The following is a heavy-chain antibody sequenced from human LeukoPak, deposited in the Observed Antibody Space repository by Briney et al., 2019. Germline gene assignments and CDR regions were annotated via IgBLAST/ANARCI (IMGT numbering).Heavy chain of an antibody. CDR2: ISSSSSTI. CDR3: ARDGHPYYYDSSGYYYR. J-gene: IGHJ4*02. V-gene: IGHV3-48*04. D-gene: IGHD3-22*01. Sequence: GGSLRLSCAGSGFTFSSYSMNWVRQAPGKGVEGVSYISSSSSTIYYADSVKGRFTISRDNAKNSLYLQMNSLRAEDTAVYYCARDGHPYYYDSSGYYYRWGQGTLVTVSS. CDR1: GFTFSSYS.